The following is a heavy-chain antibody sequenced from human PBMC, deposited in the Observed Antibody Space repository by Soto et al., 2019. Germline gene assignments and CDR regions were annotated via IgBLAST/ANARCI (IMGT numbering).Heavy chain of an antibody. Sequence: QLQLQESGPGLVKPSETLSLTCTVSGGSISSSSYYWGWIRQPPGKGLELIGSIYYSGSTYYNPSLKSRVPISVDTSKNQFSLKLSSVTAADTAVYYCARLGDIVVVPAAGDYWGQGTLVTVSS. CDR2: IYYSGST. CDR1: GGSISSSSYY. V-gene: IGHV4-39*01. D-gene: IGHD2-2*01. CDR3: ARLGDIVVVPAAGDY. J-gene: IGHJ4*02.